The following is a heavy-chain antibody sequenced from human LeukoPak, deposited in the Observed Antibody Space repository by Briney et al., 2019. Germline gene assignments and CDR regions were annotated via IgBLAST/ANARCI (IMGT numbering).Heavy chain of an antibody. V-gene: IGHV4-59*08. CDR3: ARHVLFYYLYYMDV. D-gene: IGHD3-10*01. CDR1: GGSISSYY. J-gene: IGHJ6*03. CDR2: IYYSGST. Sequence: PSETLSLTCTVSGGSISSYYWSWIRQSPGKGLEWIGSIYYSGSTDYNPSLKGRVSISVDTSKNQFSLKLSSVTAADTAVYYCARHVLFYYLYYMDVWGKGTTVTVSS.